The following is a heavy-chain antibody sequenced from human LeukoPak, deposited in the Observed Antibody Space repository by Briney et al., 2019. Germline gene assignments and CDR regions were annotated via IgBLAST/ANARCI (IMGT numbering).Heavy chain of an antibody. CDR1: GYTFTGYY. D-gene: IGHD6-13*01. CDR2: INPNSGGT. V-gene: IGHV1-2*06. CDR3: ARRRYSSSWYYFDY. Sequence: ASVKVSCKASGYTFTGYYMHWVRQAPGQGLEWMGRINPNSGGTNYAQKFQGRVTMTRDTSISTAYMELSRLRSDDTAVYYCARRRYSSSWYYFDYWGQGTLVTVSS. J-gene: IGHJ4*02.